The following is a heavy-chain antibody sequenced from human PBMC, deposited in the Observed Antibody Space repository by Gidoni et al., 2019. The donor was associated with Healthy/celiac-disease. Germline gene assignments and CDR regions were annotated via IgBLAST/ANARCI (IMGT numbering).Heavy chain of an antibody. Sequence: GRIIPILGIANDAQKVQGRVTITADKSTSTAYRELSSLRSEDTAVYYCARDGGRQWLGAFDPWGQGTLVTVSS. CDR2: IIPILGIA. V-gene: IGHV1-69*04. J-gene: IGHJ5*02. CDR3: ARDGGRQWLGAFDP. D-gene: IGHD6-19*01.